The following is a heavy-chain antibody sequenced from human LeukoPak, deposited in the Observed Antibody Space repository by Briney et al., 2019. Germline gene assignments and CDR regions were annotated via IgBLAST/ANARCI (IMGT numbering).Heavy chain of an antibody. CDR2: IYYSGST. CDR3: ARPNGGSGYYPPDY. V-gene: IGHV4-59*08. CDR1: GVTISRYY. D-gene: IGHD3-22*01. J-gene: IGHJ4*02. Sequence: SETLSLTCTVSGVTISRYYWSWVRQPPGKGLEWIGYIYYSGSTNYNPSLKSRVTISVDTSKNQFSLKLSSVTAADTAVYYCARPNGGSGYYPPDYSGQGTLVTVSS.